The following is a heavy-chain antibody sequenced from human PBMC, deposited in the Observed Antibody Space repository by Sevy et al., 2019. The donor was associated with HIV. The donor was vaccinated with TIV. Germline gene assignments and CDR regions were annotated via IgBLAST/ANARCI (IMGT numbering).Heavy chain of an antibody. V-gene: IGHV3-15*01. CDR3: TAGVGASDFDY. Sequence: GGSLRLSCAASGFTFSNAWMSWVRQAPGKGLEWVGRIKSKTEGATRDFAAPVKGGRLIKKDDSRNTVYLQMNSLKAEDTAVYYCTAGVGASDFDYWGQGTLVTVSS. D-gene: IGHD1-26*01. CDR1: GFTFSNAW. J-gene: IGHJ4*02. CDR2: IKSKTEGATR.